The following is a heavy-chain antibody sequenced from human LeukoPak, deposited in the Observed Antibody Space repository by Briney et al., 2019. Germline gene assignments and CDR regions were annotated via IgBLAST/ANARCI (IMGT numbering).Heavy chain of an antibody. J-gene: IGHJ4*02. CDR3: ARDEPYSSGWYYFDY. V-gene: IGHV1-18*01. D-gene: IGHD6-19*01. Sequence: ASVKVSCKASGYTFTSYGISWVRQAPGQGLEWMGWISADNPNTKYAQKFQGRVSMTIDTSTSTAYMDLKSLRSDDTAVYYCARDEPYSSGWYYFDYWGQGTLVTVSS. CDR1: GYTFTSYG. CDR2: ISADNPNT.